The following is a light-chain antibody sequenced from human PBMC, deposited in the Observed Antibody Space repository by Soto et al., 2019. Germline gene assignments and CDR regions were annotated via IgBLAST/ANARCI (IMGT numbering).Light chain of an antibody. CDR2: GNT. J-gene: IGLJ2*01. CDR3: LSFESSRSVV. Sequence: QSVLTQPPSVSGAPGQRVTISCTGSSSNIGAGYDVPWYQQLPGRAPKLLIYGNTNRPSGVPDRFSGSKSGTSASLAITGLQAEDEADYYCLSFESSRSVVFGGGTKVTVL. CDR1: SSNIGAGYD. V-gene: IGLV1-40*01.